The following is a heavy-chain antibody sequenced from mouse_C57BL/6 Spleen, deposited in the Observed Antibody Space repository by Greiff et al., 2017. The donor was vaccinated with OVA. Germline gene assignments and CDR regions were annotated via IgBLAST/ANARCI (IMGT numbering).Heavy chain of an antibody. CDR2: IYPGDGDT. D-gene: IGHD1-1*01. J-gene: IGHJ4*01. V-gene: IGHV1-82*01. CDR3: ARATVVADAMDY. Sequence: VKLQQSGPELVKPGASVKISCKASGYAFSSSWMNWVKQRPGKGLEWIGRIYPGDGDTNYNGKFKGKATLTADKSSSTAYMQLSSLTSEDSAVYFCARATVVADAMDYWGQGTSVTVSS. CDR1: GYAFSSSW.